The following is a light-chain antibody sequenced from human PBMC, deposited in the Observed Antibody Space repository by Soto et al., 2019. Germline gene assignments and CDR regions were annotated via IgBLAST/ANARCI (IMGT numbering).Light chain of an antibody. CDR3: QQRSNWPRT. CDR1: QSVSSY. CDR2: DAS. Sequence: EIVLTQSPATLSLSPGERATLSCRASQSVSSYLAWYQQTPGQAPRLLIYDASNRASGIPARFSGSGSGTDFTLTISSLEPEDFAVYYRQQRSNWPRTFGQGTKVEIK. J-gene: IGKJ1*01. V-gene: IGKV3-11*01.